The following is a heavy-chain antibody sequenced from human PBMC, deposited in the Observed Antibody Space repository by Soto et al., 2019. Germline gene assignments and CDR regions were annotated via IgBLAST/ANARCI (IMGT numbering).Heavy chain of an antibody. CDR1: GGTFSSYA. D-gene: IGHD2-2*03. V-gene: IGHV1-69*06. CDR2: IIPIFGTA. J-gene: IGHJ6*02. CDR3: ASNSGGYCSSTSCYGDYYYYGMDV. Sequence: VASVKVSCKASGGTFSSYAISWVRQAPGQGLEWMGGIIPIFGTANYAQKFQGRVTITADKSTSTAYMELSSLRSEDTAVYYCASNSGGYCSSTSCYGDYYYYGMDVWGQGTTVTVSS.